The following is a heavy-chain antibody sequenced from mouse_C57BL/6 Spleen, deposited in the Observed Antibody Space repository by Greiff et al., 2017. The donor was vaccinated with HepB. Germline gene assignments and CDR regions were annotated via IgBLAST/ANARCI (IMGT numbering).Heavy chain of an antibody. Sequence: QVQLQQSDAELVKPGASVKISCKVSGYTFTDHTIHWMKQRPEQGLEWIGYIYPRDGSTKYNEKFKGKATLTADKSSSTAYMQLNSLTSEDSAVYFCARNYGSSSYYYAMDYWGQGTSVTVSS. CDR3: ARNYGSSSYYYAMDY. CDR2: IYPRDGST. D-gene: IGHD1-1*01. V-gene: IGHV1-78*01. J-gene: IGHJ4*01. CDR1: GYTFTDHT.